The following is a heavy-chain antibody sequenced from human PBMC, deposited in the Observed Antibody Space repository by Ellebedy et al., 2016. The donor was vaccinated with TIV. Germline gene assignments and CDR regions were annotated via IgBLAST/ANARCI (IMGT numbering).Heavy chain of an antibody. D-gene: IGHD5-12*01. J-gene: IGHJ4*02. V-gene: IGHV3-64D*09. CDR2: IDNNGGSA. CDR1: GLTFSMYA. CDR3: VKDVAWDFDY. Sequence: GESLKISCSASGLTFSMYAMHWVRQAPGKGLEYVSSIDNNGGSASYSDSVRGRFTISRDNSKNTLYLQLSSLRAEDTAVYYCVKDVAWDFDYWGQGTLVTVSS.